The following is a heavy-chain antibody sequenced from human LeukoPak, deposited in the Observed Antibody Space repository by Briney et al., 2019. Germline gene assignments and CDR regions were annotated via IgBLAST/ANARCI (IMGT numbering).Heavy chain of an antibody. CDR1: GGSISSSGNY. CDR2: IYRTGST. Sequence: SETLSLSCTVSGGSISSSGNYWGLIRQSPGKGLEWIGNIYRTGSTYYNPSLKSRVTMSIDASKNQFSLKLSSVTAADTAVYYCARTRPIVVPAAIAWGLFDYWGQGTLVTVSS. V-gene: IGHV4-39*01. CDR3: ARTRPIVVPAAIAWGLFDY. J-gene: IGHJ4*02. D-gene: IGHD2-2*02.